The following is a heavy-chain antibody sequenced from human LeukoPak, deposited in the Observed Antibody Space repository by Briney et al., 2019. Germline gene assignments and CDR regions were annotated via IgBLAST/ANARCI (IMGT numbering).Heavy chain of an antibody. V-gene: IGHV3-48*01. Sequence: GGSLRLSCAASGFPFSSYSMNWVRQAPGKGLEWVSYISASGSNIYYLDSVKGRFTVPRDNAMNSLFLQMDRPRAEDTAVYYCVRVKGTYFDFWGQGTLVTVSS. J-gene: IGHJ4*02. D-gene: IGHD1-1*01. CDR3: VRVKGTYFDF. CDR2: ISASGSNI. CDR1: GFPFSSYS.